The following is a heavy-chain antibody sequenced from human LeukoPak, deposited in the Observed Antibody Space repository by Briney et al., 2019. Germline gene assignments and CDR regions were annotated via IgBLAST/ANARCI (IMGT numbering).Heavy chain of an antibody. CDR3: ARAPYSSSWYVSVHWFDP. D-gene: IGHD6-13*01. V-gene: IGHV4-34*01. CDR2: INHSGST. Sequence: GSLRLSCAASGFTFSSYAMSWVRQPPGKGLEWIGEINHSGSTNYNPSLKSRVTISVDTSKNQFSLKLSSVTAADTAVYYCARAPYSSSWYVSVHWFDPWGQGTLVTVSS. J-gene: IGHJ5*02. CDR1: GFTFSSYA.